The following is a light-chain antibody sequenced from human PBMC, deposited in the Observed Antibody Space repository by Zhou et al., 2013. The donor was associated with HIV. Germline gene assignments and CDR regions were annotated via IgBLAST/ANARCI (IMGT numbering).Light chain of an antibody. V-gene: IGKV1-39*01. CDR3: QQCYSYSVT. CDR1: QTIDNY. J-gene: IGKJ5*01. CDR2: GAS. Sequence: DIQMTQSPTSLSASVGDRVTITCRPSQTIDNYLNWYQRKPGKAPKLLIYGASILHSGVPSRFSGSGSGTDFTLTISSLQPDDFATYYCQQCYSYSVTFGQGTRLEIK.